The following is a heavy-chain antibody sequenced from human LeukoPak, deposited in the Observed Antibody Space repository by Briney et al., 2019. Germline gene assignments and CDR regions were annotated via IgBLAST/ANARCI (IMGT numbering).Heavy chain of an antibody. Sequence: SETLSLTCAVYGGSFSGYYWSWIRQPPGKGLEWIGEINHSGSINYNPSLKSRVTISVDTSKNQFSLKLSSVTAADTAVYYCARAGYGSGSYYGDPGPDYFDYWGQGTLVTVSS. CDR1: GGSFSGYY. CDR3: ARAGYGSGSYYGDPGPDYFDY. J-gene: IGHJ4*02. D-gene: IGHD3-10*01. V-gene: IGHV4-34*01. CDR2: INHSGSI.